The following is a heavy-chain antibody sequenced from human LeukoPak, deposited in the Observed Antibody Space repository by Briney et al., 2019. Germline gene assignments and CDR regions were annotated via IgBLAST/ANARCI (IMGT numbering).Heavy chain of an antibody. Sequence: PSETLSLTCTVSGGSISSSSYYWGWIRQPPGKGLEWIGSIYYSGSTYYNPSLKSRVTISVDTSKNQLSLKLSSVTAADTAVYYCATGYSYYYYYYGMDVWGQGTTVTVSS. J-gene: IGHJ6*02. V-gene: IGHV4-39*01. CDR3: ATGYSYYYYYYGMDV. CDR2: IYYSGST. D-gene: IGHD5-18*01. CDR1: GGSISSSSYY.